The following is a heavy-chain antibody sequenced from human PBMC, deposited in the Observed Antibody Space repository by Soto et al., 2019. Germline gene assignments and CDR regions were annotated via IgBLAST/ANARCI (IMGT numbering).Heavy chain of an antibody. CDR1: GFTFSDYG. CDR2: IWHDGSKE. J-gene: IGHJ4*02. CDR3: EAANYDTSGYYGDY. V-gene: IGHV3-33*01. D-gene: IGHD3-22*01. Sequence: QVQVVESGGGVVQPGGSLRLSCVMSGFTFSDYGMNWVRQVPGKELEWVAIIWHDGSKEYYADSVQGRFSISRDNSKKTLYLQMNGLRAEDTAVYYCEAANYDTSGYYGDYWGQGTLVTVSS.